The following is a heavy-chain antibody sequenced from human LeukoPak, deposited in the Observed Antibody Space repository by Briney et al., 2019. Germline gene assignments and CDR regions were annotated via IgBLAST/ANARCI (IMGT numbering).Heavy chain of an antibody. Sequence: SETLSLTCTVSGGSISSYYWSWIRQPPGKGLEWIGYIYYSGSTNYNPSLKSRVTISVDTSKNQFSLKLSSVTAADTAVYYCARGLIPAVSCSGGSCYSGWFDPWGQGTLVTVSS. CDR3: ARGLIPAVSCSGGSCYSGWFDP. J-gene: IGHJ5*02. CDR2: IYYSGST. CDR1: GGSISSYY. D-gene: IGHD2-15*01. V-gene: IGHV4-59*12.